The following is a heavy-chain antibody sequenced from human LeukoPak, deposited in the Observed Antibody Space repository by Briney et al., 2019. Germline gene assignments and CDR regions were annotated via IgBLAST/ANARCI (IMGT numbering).Heavy chain of an antibody. CDR3: ARESVGATSWGNWFDP. CDR2: IYYSGST. Sequence: SETLSLTCTVSGGSVSSGSYYWSWIRQPPGKGLEWIGYIYYSGSTNYNPSLKSRVTISVDTSKNQFSLELSSVTAADTAVYYCARESVGATSWGNWFDPWGQGTLVTVSS. V-gene: IGHV4-61*01. J-gene: IGHJ5*02. D-gene: IGHD1-26*01. CDR1: GGSVSSGSYY.